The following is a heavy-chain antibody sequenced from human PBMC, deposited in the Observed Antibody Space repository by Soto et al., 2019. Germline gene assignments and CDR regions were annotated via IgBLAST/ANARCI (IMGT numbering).Heavy chain of an antibody. J-gene: IGHJ4*02. Sequence: SETLSLTCTVSGGSISSYYWSWIRQPPGKGLEWIGYIYYSGSTNYNPSLKSRVTISVDTSKNQFSLKLSSVTAADTAVYYCARQSADYDFWSGYFYFDYWGQGTLVTVSS. CDR3: ARQSADYDFWSGYFYFDY. D-gene: IGHD3-3*01. CDR1: GGSISSYY. V-gene: IGHV4-59*08. CDR2: IYYSGST.